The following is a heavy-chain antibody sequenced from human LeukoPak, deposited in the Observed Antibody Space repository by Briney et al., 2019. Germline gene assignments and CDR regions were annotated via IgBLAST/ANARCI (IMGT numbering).Heavy chain of an antibody. CDR1: GGSISSGSYY. CDR3: ARGSGGSGYFLFNYYYYMDV. Sequence: SQTLSLTCTVSGGSISSGSYYWSWIRQPAGKGLEWIGRIYTSGSTNYNPSLKSRVTISVDTSKNQFSLKLSSVTAADTAVYYCARGSGGSGYFLFNYYYYMDVWGKGTTVTVSS. V-gene: IGHV4-61*02. D-gene: IGHD3-3*01. J-gene: IGHJ6*03. CDR2: IYTSGST.